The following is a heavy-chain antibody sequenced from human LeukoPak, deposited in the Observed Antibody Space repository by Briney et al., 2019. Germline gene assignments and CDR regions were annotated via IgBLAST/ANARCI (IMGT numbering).Heavy chain of an antibody. CDR1: GYTFTSYG. V-gene: IGHV1-18*01. CDR2: ISAYNGNT. Sequence: ASVKVSCKASGYTFTSYGISWVRQAPGQGLEWMGWISAYNGNTNYAQKLQGRVTMTTDTSTSTAYMELRSLRSEDTAVYYCAREPYYDSSGYYWGQGTLVTVSS. D-gene: IGHD3-22*01. CDR3: AREPYYDSSGYY. J-gene: IGHJ4*02.